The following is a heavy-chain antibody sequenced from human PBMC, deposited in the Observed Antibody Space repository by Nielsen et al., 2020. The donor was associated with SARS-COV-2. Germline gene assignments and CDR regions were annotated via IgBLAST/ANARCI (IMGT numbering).Heavy chain of an antibody. Sequence: GGSLRLSCAASGFTFSSYAMTWVRQAPGKGLEWVSSISGNTFNTYYADSVKGRFTISRDNSKNTLYLQMNIRRAEDTAVYYCAKRGERDTAMGNWYFDLWGRGTLVTVSS. V-gene: IGHV3-23*01. D-gene: IGHD5-18*01. J-gene: IGHJ2*01. CDR1: GFTFSSYA. CDR2: ISGNTFNT. CDR3: AKRGERDTAMGNWYFDL.